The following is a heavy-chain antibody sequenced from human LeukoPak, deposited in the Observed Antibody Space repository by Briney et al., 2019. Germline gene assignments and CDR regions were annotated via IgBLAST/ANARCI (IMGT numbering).Heavy chain of an antibody. Sequence: PGGSLRLSCAASGFSFSTYGMHWVRQAPGKGLQWMAGISHDGRDKYYGDSVKGRLTISRDNSKNSLYLQMNSLRAEDTAVYYCARDGEQWLAGLYGMDVWGQGTTVTVSS. J-gene: IGHJ6*02. D-gene: IGHD6-19*01. V-gene: IGHV3-30*03. CDR1: GFSFSTYG. CDR2: ISHDGRDK. CDR3: ARDGEQWLAGLYGMDV.